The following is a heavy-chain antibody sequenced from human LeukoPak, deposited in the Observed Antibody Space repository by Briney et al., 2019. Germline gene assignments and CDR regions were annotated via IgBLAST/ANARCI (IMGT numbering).Heavy chain of an antibody. D-gene: IGHD3-10*01. Sequence: GGSLRLSCAASGFTFSSYWMTWVRQAPGKGLEWVANIKLDVSETYYVDSVRGRFTISRDNTKNSLYLQMDSLRAEDTAVYYCARKGNAFDFWDQGTMVTVSS. CDR1: GFTFSSYW. J-gene: IGHJ3*01. CDR2: IKLDVSET. V-gene: IGHV3-7*01. CDR3: ARKGNAFDF.